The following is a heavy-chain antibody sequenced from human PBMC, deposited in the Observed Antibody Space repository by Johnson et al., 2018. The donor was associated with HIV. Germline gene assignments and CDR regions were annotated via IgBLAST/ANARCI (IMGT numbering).Heavy chain of an antibody. D-gene: IGHD3-3*01. Sequence: VQLVESGGGLVQPGRSLRLSCAASGFTFSSYAMSWVRQAPGKGLEWVSAISGSGGSTYYADSVKGRFTLSRDNSKNTLYLQMNSLRAEVTSVYYCAKDVLRFLEWTINAFDIWGQGTMVTVSS. CDR1: GFTFSSYA. V-gene: IGHV3-23*04. CDR2: ISGSGGST. J-gene: IGHJ3*02. CDR3: AKDVLRFLEWTINAFDI.